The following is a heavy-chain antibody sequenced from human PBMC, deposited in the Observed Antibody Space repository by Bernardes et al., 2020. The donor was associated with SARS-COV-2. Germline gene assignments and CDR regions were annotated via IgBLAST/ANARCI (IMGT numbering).Heavy chain of an antibody. CDR3: SAHRVLTTVTPVNYFDS. D-gene: IGHD4-17*01. Sequence: GGSLRLSCAASGFTFSNVWMYWVHQAPGKGLEWVGRIKTKSDGGITDYAAPVNGRFSISRDDSKNTVYLQMNDLKTEDTAVYYCSAHRVLTTVTPVNYFDSWGQGTLVTVSS. V-gene: IGHV3-15*01. CDR1: GFTFSNVW. J-gene: IGHJ4*02. CDR2: IKTKSDGGIT.